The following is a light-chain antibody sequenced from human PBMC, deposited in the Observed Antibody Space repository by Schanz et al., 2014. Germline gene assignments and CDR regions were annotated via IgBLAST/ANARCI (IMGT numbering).Light chain of an antibody. CDR1: QSFSTW. CDR3: QQYNTYSPWT. V-gene: IGKV1-5*01. J-gene: IGKJ1*01. Sequence: DIQMTQSPSTLSASVGDRVTITCRASQSFSTWLAWYQQKPGKAPKLLIYDASRLESGVPSRFTGSGSGTEFTLTISSLQPDDFATYYCQQYNTYSPWTFGQGTKVEIK. CDR2: DAS.